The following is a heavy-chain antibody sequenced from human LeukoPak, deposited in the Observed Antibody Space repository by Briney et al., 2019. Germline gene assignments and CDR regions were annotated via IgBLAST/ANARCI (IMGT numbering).Heavy chain of an antibody. CDR3: ARSTPYYYDSSGYYPYYFDY. V-gene: IGHV1-2*02. J-gene: IGHJ4*02. Sequence: ASVKVSCKASGYTFTGYYFHWVRQAPGQGLEWMGWINPKSGGTNYPQKFQGRVTMTRDTSISTAYMELSRLRSDDTAVYYCARSTPYYYDSSGYYPYYFDYWGQGTLVTVSS. D-gene: IGHD3-22*01. CDR2: INPKSGGT. CDR1: GYTFTGYY.